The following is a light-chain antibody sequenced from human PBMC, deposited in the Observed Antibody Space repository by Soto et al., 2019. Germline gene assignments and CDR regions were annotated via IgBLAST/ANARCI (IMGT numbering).Light chain of an antibody. CDR3: QKYGSSWT. J-gene: IGKJ1*01. V-gene: IGKV3-20*01. CDR2: TTS. Sequence: EIVLTQSPGTLSLSPGERATLSCRASQSGCSSYIAWYQQKPGKAPMLLMYTTSNSATGIPDRFSGSGSGTDFTLTISRLETENVAVYYCQKYGSSWTFGQGTKVEIK. CDR1: QSGCSSY.